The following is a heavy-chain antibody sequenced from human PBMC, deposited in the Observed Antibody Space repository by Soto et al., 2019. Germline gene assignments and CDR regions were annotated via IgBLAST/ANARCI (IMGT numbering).Heavy chain of an antibody. D-gene: IGHD4-17*01. CDR3: ARYDYGDFRDAFDI. J-gene: IGHJ3*02. CDR2: IYYSGST. Sequence: PSETLSLTCTVSGGSISSYYWSWIQQPPGKGLGWIGYIYYSGSTNYNPSLKSRVTISVDTSKNQFSLKLSSVTAADTAVYYCARYDYGDFRDAFDIWGQGTMVTVSS. CDR1: GGSISSYY. V-gene: IGHV4-59*01.